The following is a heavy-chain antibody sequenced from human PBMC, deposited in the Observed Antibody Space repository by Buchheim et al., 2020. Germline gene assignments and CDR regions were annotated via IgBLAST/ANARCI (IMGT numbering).Heavy chain of an antibody. CDR1: GGSISSYY. Sequence: QVQLQESGPGLVKPSETLSLTCTVSGGSISSYYWSWIRQPPGKGLEWIGYIYYSGSTNYNPSLKSRVTISVDTSKNQFSLKLSSVTAADTAVYYCARSGDFWSGSDYGMDVWGQGTT. CDR2: IYYSGST. D-gene: IGHD3-3*01. J-gene: IGHJ6*02. CDR3: ARSGDFWSGSDYGMDV. V-gene: IGHV4-59*01.